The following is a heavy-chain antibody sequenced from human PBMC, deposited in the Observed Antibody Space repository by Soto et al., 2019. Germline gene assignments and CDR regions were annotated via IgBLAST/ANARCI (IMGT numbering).Heavy chain of an antibody. CDR2: ISYDGSKK. D-gene: IGHD3-9*01. CDR3: ARDTGRYFDWSLGY. CDR1: GFTFSSYA. V-gene: IGHV3-30-3*01. J-gene: IGHJ4*02. Sequence: QVQLVESGGGVVQPGRSLRLSCAASGFTFSSYAMHWVRQAPGKGLEWVAVISYDGSKKYYADSVKGRFTISRDNSKNTLYLQMNSLRAEDTAVYYCARDTGRYFDWSLGYWGQGTLVTVSS.